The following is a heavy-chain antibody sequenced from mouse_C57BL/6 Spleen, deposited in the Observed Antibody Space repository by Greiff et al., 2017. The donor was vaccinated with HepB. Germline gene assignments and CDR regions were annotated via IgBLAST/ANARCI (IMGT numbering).Heavy chain of an antibody. D-gene: IGHD1-1*01. Sequence: VQLQQSGAELVRPGASVKLSCTASGFNIKDYYMHWVKQRPEQGLEWIGRIDPEDGDTEYAPKFQGKATMTADTSSNTAYLQLSSLTSEDTAVYYCTIYPSNSYDTSYPFTYWVHGTLVTVSA. V-gene: IGHV14-1*01. CDR2: IDPEDGDT. CDR1: GFNIKDYY. CDR3: TIYPSNSYDTSYPFTY. J-gene: IGHJ3*01.